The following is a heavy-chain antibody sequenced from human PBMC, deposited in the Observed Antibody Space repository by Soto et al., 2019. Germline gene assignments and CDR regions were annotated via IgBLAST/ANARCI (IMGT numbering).Heavy chain of an antibody. V-gene: IGHV4-31*03. CDR1: GGSISSGGYY. D-gene: IGHD3-10*01. J-gene: IGHJ6*02. Sequence: QVQLQESGPGLVKPSQTLSLTCTVSGGSISSGGYYWSWIRQHPGKGLEWIGYIYYSGSTYYNPSLKSRVTISVDTSKNQFSLRLSSVTAADTAVYYCARVGVGELWPSDYYYGMDVWGQGTTVTVSS. CDR3: ARVGVGELWPSDYYYGMDV. CDR2: IYYSGST.